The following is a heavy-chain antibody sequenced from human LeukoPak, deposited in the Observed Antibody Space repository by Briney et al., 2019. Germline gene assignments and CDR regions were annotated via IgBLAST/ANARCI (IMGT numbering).Heavy chain of an antibody. J-gene: IGHJ4*02. CDR3: ARDYYDSSGCYDMVDY. Sequence: GGSLRLSCAASGFTFSSYSMNWVRQAPGKGLEWVSSISSSSSYIYYADSVKGRFTISRDNAKNSLYLQMNSLRAEDTAVYYCARDYYDSSGCYDMVDYWGQGTLVTVSS. D-gene: IGHD3-22*01. CDR1: GFTFSSYS. CDR2: ISSSSSYI. V-gene: IGHV3-21*01.